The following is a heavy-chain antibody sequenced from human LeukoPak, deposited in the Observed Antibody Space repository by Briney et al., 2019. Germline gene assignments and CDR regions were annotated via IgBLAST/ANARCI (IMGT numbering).Heavy chain of an antibody. J-gene: IGHJ4*02. D-gene: IGHD6-19*01. V-gene: IGHV4-61*05. Sequence: PSETLSLTCTVSGGSISSSSYYWSWIRQPPGKGLEWIGYIYYSGSTNYNPSLKSRVTISVDTSKNQFSLKLSSVTAADTAVYYCAGTRSGWYVYWGQGTLVTVSS. CDR3: AGTRSGWYVY. CDR1: GGSISSSSYY. CDR2: IYYSGST.